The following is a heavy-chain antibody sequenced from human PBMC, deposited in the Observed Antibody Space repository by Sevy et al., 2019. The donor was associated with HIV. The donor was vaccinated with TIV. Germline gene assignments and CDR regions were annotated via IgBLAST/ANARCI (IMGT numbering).Heavy chain of an antibody. V-gene: IGHV3-21*01. CDR3: VRDGGCSTTKCLLYFDY. Sequence: GGSLRLSCAASGFTLNKYAMNWVRQAPGKGLEWVSSISTSTTYIYYADSVKGRFTISRDNAKNSLYLQMNRLRAEDTAVYYCVRDGGCSTTKCLLYFDYLGQGTLVTVSS. J-gene: IGHJ4*02. CDR2: ISTSTTYI. D-gene: IGHD2-2*01. CDR1: GFTLNKYA.